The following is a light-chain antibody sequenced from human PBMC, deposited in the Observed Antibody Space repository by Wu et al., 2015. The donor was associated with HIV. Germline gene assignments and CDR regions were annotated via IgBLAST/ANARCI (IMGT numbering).Light chain of an antibody. CDR3: QQFSYSPGS. J-gene: IGKJ3*01. CDR2: GAS. V-gene: IGKV3D-15*02. Sequence: EIVMTQSPATLSVSPGERATLSCRASQSISSDLAWYQQKPGQAPRLLIYGASNRATGIPGRFSGSGSGTDFTLTITGLEPEDFAVYYCQQFSYSPGSFGPGTTVDIK. CDR1: QSISSD.